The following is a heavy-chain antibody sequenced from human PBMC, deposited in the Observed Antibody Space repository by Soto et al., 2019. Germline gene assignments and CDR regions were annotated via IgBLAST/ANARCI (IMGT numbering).Heavy chain of an antibody. V-gene: IGHV4-59*08. D-gene: IGHD3-10*01. CDR2: IYYSGST. Sequence: PSETLSLTCTVSGGSISSYYWSWIRQPPGKGLEWIGYIYYSGSTNYNPSLKSRVTISVDTSKNQFSLKLSSVTAADTAVYYCARLLWDYYYMDVWGKGTTVTVSS. CDR1: GGSISSYY. CDR3: ARLLWDYYYMDV. J-gene: IGHJ6*03.